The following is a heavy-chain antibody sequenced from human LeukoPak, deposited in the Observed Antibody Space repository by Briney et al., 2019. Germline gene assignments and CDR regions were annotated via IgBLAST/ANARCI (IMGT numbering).Heavy chain of an antibody. V-gene: IGHV1-3*04. CDR1: GYTFTDYA. J-gene: IGHJ5*02. D-gene: IGHD2-15*01. CDR2: INTGNGNT. CDR3: ARDRVVGLAPFDP. Sequence: ASVKVSCKASGYTFTDYAMHWVRQAPGQRLEWMGWINTGNGNTRYSEKFQGRVTITMDTSASTACMELSSLRSEDTAVYYCARDRVVGLAPFDPWGQGTLVTVSS.